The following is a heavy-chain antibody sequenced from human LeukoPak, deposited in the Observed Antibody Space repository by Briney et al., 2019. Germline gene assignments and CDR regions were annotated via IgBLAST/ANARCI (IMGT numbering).Heavy chain of an antibody. CDR3: ARRRWKNWFDP. CDR1: GFTFANAW. J-gene: IGHJ5*02. Sequence: GSLRLSCAASGFTFANAWMTWVRQPPEKELEWIGEINPSGSTNYNPSLKSRVTISVDTSKNQFFLKLSSVIAADTAVYYCARRRWKNWFDPWGQGTLVTVSS. V-gene: IGHV4-34*01. CDR2: INPSGST. D-gene: IGHD1-1*01.